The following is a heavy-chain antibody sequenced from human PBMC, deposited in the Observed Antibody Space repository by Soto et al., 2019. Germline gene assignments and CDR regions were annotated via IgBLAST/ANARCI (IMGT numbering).Heavy chain of an antibody. Sequence: EVQLVESGGGLVQPGGSLRLSCAASGFTVSSNYMSWVRQAPGKGLEWVSVIYSGGSTYYADSVKGRFTISSDNSKNTPYVEVNSLRAEESAVYYCARARRSESRSGYSFYGMDVWGQVTTVTVSS. CDR3: ARARRSESRSGYSFYGMDV. CDR1: GFTVSSNY. CDR2: IYSGGST. J-gene: IGHJ6*02. D-gene: IGHD3-3*01. V-gene: IGHV3-66*01.